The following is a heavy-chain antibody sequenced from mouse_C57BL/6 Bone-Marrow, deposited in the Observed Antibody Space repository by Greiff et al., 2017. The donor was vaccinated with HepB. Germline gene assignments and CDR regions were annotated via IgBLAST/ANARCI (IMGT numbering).Heavy chain of an antibody. D-gene: IGHD1-1*01. CDR1: GFSLTSYG. CDR2: IWSDGST. J-gene: IGHJ4*01. CDR3: VYGSSYDYAMDY. Sequence: VKLVESGPGLVAPSQSLSITCTVSGFSLTSYGVHWVRQPPGKGLEWLVVIWSDGSTTYNSALKSRLSISKDNSKSQVFLKMNSLQTDDTAMYYCVYGSSYDYAMDYWGQGTSVTVSS. V-gene: IGHV2-6*03.